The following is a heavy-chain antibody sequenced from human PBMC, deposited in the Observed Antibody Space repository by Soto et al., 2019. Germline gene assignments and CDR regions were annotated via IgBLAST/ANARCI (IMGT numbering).Heavy chain of an antibody. D-gene: IGHD1-26*01. V-gene: IGHV1-2*02. J-gene: IGHJ4*02. CDR3: AREHNSYRGIFQYYFDY. CDR1: GYTFTDYY. Sequence: GASVKVSCKASGYTFTDYYIHWVRQAPGQGLEWMAWINPKSGGTDYAQKFQGRVTMTRDTSISTAYLELSSLRSDDTAVYYCAREHNSYRGIFQYYFDYWGQGTLVTVS. CDR2: INPKSGGT.